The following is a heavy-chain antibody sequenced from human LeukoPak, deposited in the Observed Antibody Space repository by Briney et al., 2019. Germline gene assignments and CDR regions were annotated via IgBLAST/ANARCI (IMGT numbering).Heavy chain of an antibody. CDR2: ISYDGSNK. CDR3: ARDSGYYDFWSGYYYYYYGMDV. J-gene: IGHJ6*02. D-gene: IGHD3-3*01. Sequence: GRSLRLSCAASGFTFSSYAMHWVRQAPGKGLEWVAVISYDGSNKYYADSVKGRFTISRDNSKNTLYLQMNSLRAEDTAVYYCARDSGYYDFWSGYYYYYYGMDVWGQGTTVTVSS. V-gene: IGHV3-30-3*01. CDR1: GFTFSSYA.